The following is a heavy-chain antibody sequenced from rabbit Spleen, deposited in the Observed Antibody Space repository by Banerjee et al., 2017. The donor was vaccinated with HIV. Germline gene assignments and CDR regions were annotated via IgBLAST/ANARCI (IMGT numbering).Heavy chain of an antibody. CDR1: GVSFGISDY. CDR3: VRDTWHFKL. V-gene: IGHV1S7*01. CDR2: IDPVFGST. Sequence: QLEESGGNLVKPGGSLTLTCTASGVSFGISDYMCWVRQAPGKGLEWIGYIDPVFGSTYYATWVNGRFTISSHNAQNTLYLQLNSLTAADTATYFCVRDTWHFKLWGQGTLVTVS. D-gene: IGHD3-1*01. J-gene: IGHJ4*01.